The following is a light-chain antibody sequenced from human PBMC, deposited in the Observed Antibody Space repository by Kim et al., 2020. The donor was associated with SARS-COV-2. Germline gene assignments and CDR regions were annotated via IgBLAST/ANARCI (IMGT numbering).Light chain of an antibody. J-gene: IGKJ1*01. CDR1: QSTSPW. V-gene: IGKV1-5*03. Sequence: SNLSASVGDRVTITCRASQSTSPWLAWYQQKPGKAPKLLIYKASSLESGVPSRFRGSGSGTEFTLTISSLQPDDFATYYCQQYKAFGQGTKVDIK. CDR2: KAS. CDR3: QQYKA.